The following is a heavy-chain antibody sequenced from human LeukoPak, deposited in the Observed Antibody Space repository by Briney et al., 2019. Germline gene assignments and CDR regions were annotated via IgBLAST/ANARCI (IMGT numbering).Heavy chain of an antibody. CDR2: ISGSSYHI. CDR1: GFTFSTRS. Sequence: GGSLRLSCAASGFTFSTRSMKWVRQAPGKALEWVSSISGSSYHIYYADSVKGRFTISRDNANNLLYLQMNSLRAEDTAVYYCASGTIVGARGAGNWGQGTLVTVSS. D-gene: IGHD1-26*01. CDR3: ASGTIVGARGAGN. V-gene: IGHV3-21*01. J-gene: IGHJ4*02.